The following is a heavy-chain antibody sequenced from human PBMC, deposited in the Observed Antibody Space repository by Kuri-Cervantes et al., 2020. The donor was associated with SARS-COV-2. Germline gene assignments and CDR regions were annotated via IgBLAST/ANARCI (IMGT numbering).Heavy chain of an antibody. CDR2: IYHSGST. V-gene: IGHV4-38-2*02. CDR3: ARDLSLATYYDFWSGLYYFDY. CDR1: GYSISSGYY. Sequence: SETLSLTCTVSGYSISSGYYWGWIRQPPGKGLEWIGSIYHSGSTYYNPSLKSRVTVSVDTSKNQFSLKANSVTAADTAVYYCARDLSLATYYDFWSGLYYFDYWGQGILVTVSS. J-gene: IGHJ4*02. D-gene: IGHD3-3*01.